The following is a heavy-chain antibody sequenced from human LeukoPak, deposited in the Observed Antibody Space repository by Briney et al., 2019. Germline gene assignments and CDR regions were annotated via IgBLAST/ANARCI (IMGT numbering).Heavy chain of an antibody. CDR1: GFTFSSYD. Sequence: PGGSLRLSCAASGFTFSSYDMHGVRQATGKGLEWVSAIGTAGDTYYPGSVRGRFTMSRENAKNSLYLQMNSLAAGDTAVYYCARGSKTHFDYWGQGILVTVSS. CDR2: IGTAGDT. CDR3: ARGSKTHFDY. J-gene: IGHJ4*02. V-gene: IGHV3-13*04.